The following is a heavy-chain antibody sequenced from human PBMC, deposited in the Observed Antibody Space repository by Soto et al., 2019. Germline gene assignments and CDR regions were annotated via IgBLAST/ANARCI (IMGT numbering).Heavy chain of an antibody. CDR3: ARDRSSYYYDNSGYFDY. V-gene: IGHV4-31*03. CDR1: GGSISRGGYY. D-gene: IGHD3-22*01. CDR2: IYYSGST. J-gene: IGHJ4*02. Sequence: SETLSLTCTVSGGSISRGGYYWTWIRQHPGKGLEWLGYIYYSGSTYYNPSLKSRITMSVDTSKNQFSLRLSSVTAADTAVYYCARDRSSYYYDNSGYFDYWGQGTLVTVSS.